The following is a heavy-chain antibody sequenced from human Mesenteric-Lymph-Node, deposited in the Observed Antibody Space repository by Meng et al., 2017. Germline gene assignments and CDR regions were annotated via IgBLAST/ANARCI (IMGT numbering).Heavy chain of an antibody. D-gene: IGHD3-10*01. CDR1: GGTFSNRH. CDR3: TRGSAVRGAPNWFDP. J-gene: IGHJ5*02. Sequence: ASVKVSCKTSGGTFSNRHVHWVRQAPGQGLEWMGWINPNSGGTNYAQKFQGRVTMARDTSISTAYMELSRLRSDDTAVYYCTRGSAVRGAPNWFDPWGQGTLVTVSS. CDR2: INPNSGGT. V-gene: IGHV1-2*02.